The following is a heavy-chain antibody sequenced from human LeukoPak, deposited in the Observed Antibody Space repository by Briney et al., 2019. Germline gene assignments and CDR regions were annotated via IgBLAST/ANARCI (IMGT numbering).Heavy chain of an antibody. D-gene: IGHD2-15*01. V-gene: IGHV4-34*01. CDR1: GGSFSGYY. Sequence: SETLSLTCAVYGGSFSGYYWSWIRQPPGKGLEWIGEINHSGSTNYNPPLKSRVTISVDTSKNQFSLKLSSVTAADTAVYYCAGSVEMVVAAPGGRFDPWGQGTLVTVSS. CDR2: INHSGST. CDR3: AGSVEMVVAAPGGRFDP. J-gene: IGHJ5*02.